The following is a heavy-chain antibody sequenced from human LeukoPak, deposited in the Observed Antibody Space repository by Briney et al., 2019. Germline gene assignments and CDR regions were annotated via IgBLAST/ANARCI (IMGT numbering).Heavy chain of an antibody. CDR3: ARVRGLGAFDI. Sequence: SETLSLTCTVSGGSISSYYWSWIRQPPGKGPEWIGYIYYSGSTNYNPSLKSRVTISVDTSKNQFSLKLSSVTAADTAVYYCARVRGLGAFDIWGQGTMVTVSS. J-gene: IGHJ3*02. V-gene: IGHV4-59*01. D-gene: IGHD3-16*01. CDR2: IYYSGST. CDR1: GGSISSYY.